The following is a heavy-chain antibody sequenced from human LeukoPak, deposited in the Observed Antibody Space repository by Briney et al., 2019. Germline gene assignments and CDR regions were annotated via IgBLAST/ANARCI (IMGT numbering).Heavy chain of an antibody. J-gene: IGHJ4*02. V-gene: IGHV3-30*18. CDR1: GFTFSSYG. D-gene: IGHD3-9*01. CDR3: AKDSRLVIIFLFDY. CDR2: ISYDGSNK. Sequence: PGGSLRLSCAASGFTFSSYGMHWVRQAPGKGLEWVAVISYDGSNKYYADSVKGRFTISRDNSKNTPYLQMNSLRAEDTAVYYCAKDSRLVIIFLFDYWGQGTLVTVSS.